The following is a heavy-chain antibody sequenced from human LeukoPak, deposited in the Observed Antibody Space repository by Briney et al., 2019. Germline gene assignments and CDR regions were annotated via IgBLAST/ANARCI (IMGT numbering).Heavy chain of an antibody. CDR3: AREIAAAGTYHYYYGMDV. J-gene: IGHJ6*02. CDR1: GFTFSSYG. V-gene: IGHV3-33*01. D-gene: IGHD6-13*01. Sequence: GGSLRLSCAASGFTFSSYGMHWVRQAPGKGLEWVAVIWYDGSNKYYADSVKGRFTISRDNSKNTLYLQMNSLRAEDTAVYYCAREIAAAGTYHYYYGMDVWGQGTTVTVSS. CDR2: IWYDGSNK.